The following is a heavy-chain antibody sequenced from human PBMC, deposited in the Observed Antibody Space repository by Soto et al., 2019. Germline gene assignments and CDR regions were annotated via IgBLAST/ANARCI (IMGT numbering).Heavy chain of an antibody. CDR1: GFTLNNHV. J-gene: IGHJ4*02. Sequence: EVQLLESGGGLVQPGGSLRLSCAVSGFTLNNHVMNWVRQAPGKGLEWVSTISQSGGSTYNADSVKGRFTISRDDSKTTLFLQMNSLRAEDTAIYFCAKERYADLDYWGQGTLVTVSS. V-gene: IGHV3-23*01. CDR2: ISQSGGST. D-gene: IGHD5-18*01. CDR3: AKERYADLDY.